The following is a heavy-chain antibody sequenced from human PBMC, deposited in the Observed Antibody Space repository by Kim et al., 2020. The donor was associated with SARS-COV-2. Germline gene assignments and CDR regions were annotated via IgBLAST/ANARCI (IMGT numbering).Heavy chain of an antibody. Sequence: SQTLSLTCAISGDSVSSNSAAWNWIRQSPSRGLEWLGRTYYRSKWYNDYAVSVKSRITINPDTSKNQFSLQLNSVTPEDTAVYYCARGPEYSSSWYSHFDYWGQGTLVTVSS. D-gene: IGHD6-13*01. V-gene: IGHV6-1*01. CDR1: GDSVSSNSAA. CDR2: TYYRSKWYN. J-gene: IGHJ4*02. CDR3: ARGPEYSSSWYSHFDY.